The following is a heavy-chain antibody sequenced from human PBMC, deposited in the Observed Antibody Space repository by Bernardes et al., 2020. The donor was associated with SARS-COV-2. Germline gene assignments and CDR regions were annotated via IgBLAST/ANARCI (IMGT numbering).Heavy chain of an antibody. CDR3: AKDRSALKLWFGESEGLDY. CDR2: ISGSGAGT. J-gene: IGHJ4*02. CDR1: GFTFSSYA. V-gene: IGHV3-23*01. D-gene: IGHD3-10*01. Sequence: GGSLRVSCAASGFTFSSYAMSWVRQAPGKGLEWVSGISGSGAGTYYADSVKGRFTISRDNSKNTLFLQMNSLRADDTAVYYCAKDRSALKLWFGESEGLDYWGQGSLVTVSS.